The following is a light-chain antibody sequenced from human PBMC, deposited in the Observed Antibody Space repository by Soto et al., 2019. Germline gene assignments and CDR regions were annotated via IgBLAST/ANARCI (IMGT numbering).Light chain of an antibody. CDR3: QQYNNWIT. CDR2: GAS. CDR1: QSVSSN. J-gene: IGKJ5*01. V-gene: IGKV3-15*01. Sequence: EIVMTQSPATLSVSPGERATLSCRASQSVSSNSAWYQQKPGQAPRLLIYGASTRATGIPARVSGSGSGTEVTLTISRLQSEDVAVYYCQQYNNWITFGQGTRLEIK.